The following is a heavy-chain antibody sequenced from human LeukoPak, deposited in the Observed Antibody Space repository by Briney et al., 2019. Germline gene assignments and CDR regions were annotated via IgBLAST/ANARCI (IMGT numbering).Heavy chain of an antibody. CDR1: GGSISSYY. Sequence: SETLSLTCTVSGGSISSYYWSWIRQPPGKGLEWIGYIYYSGSTNYNPSLKSRVTISVDTSKNQFSLKLSSVAAADTAVYYCARVAYSGYDYRGYFDYWGQGTLVTVSS. CDR3: ARVAYSGYDYRGYFDY. J-gene: IGHJ4*02. D-gene: IGHD5-12*01. CDR2: IYYSGST. V-gene: IGHV4-59*12.